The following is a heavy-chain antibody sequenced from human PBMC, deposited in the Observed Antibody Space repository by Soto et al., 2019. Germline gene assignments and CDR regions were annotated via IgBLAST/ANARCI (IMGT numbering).Heavy chain of an antibody. CDR1: GLNFNTYW. CDR2: IKQDGSET. J-gene: IGHJ4*02. V-gene: IGHV3-7*01. CDR3: AREGFYYDYWSGYTKPYYFDN. Sequence: VGSLRLSCAASGLNFNTYWMSWVRQSPGKGLEWVANIKQDGSETYYVDSVKGRFTISRDNAKKSLYLQMNSLRADDTAVYYCAREGFYYDYWSGYTKPYYFDNWGQGALVTVSS. D-gene: IGHD3-3*01.